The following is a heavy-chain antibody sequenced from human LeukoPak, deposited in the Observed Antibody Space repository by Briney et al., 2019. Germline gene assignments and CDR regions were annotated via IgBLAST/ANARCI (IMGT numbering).Heavy chain of an antibody. CDR1: GFTFSSCA. D-gene: IGHD5-12*01. CDR2: ISSSSSYI. V-gene: IGHV3-21*01. Sequence: GGSLRLSCAASGFTFSSCAMSWVRQAPGKGLEWVSSISSSSSYIYYADSVKGRFTISRDNAKNSLYLQMNSLRAEDTAVYYCAREGGYDSFYYYMDVWGKGTTVTVSS. CDR3: AREGGYDSFYYYMDV. J-gene: IGHJ6*03.